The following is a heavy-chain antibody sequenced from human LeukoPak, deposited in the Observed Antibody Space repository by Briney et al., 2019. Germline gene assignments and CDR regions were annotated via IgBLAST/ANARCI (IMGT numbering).Heavy chain of an antibody. V-gene: IGHV3-21*01. D-gene: IGHD1-26*01. CDR1: GFTFSNYN. Sequence: GGSLRLSCAASGFTFSNYNMNWVRHAPGKGLEWVSSITSSSSYIYYADSVKGRFTISRDNAKNSLYLQMNSLRAEDTAVYYCARDPYSGSYSAYYYYYMDVWGKGTTVTVSS. CDR3: ARDPYSGSYSAYYYYYMDV. CDR2: ITSSSSYI. J-gene: IGHJ6*03.